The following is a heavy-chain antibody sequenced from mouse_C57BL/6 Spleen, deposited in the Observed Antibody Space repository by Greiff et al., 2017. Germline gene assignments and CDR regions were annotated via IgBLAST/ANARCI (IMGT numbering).Heavy chain of an antibody. Sequence: EVQLVESGGGLVKPGGSLKLSCAASGFTFSDYGMHWVRQAPEQGLEWVAYISSGSSTIYYADTVKGRFTISGDNAKNTLFLQMTSLRSEDTAMYYCARELFWGAIDYWGQGTSVTVSS. V-gene: IGHV5-17*01. D-gene: IGHD1-1*02. CDR1: GFTFSDYG. J-gene: IGHJ4*01. CDR3: ARELFWGAIDY. CDR2: ISSGSSTI.